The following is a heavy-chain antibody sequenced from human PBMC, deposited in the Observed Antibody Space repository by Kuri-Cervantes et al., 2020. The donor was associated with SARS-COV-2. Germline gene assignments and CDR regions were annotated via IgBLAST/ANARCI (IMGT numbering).Heavy chain of an antibody. Sequence: GESLKISCVASGFTFSGSAMHWVRQASGKGLEWVGRIRSKANNYATAYVAPVKGRFTISRDDSKNTAYLQMNSLKTEDTAVYYCTRHPTYFDYWGQGTLVTVSS. CDR1: GFTFSGSA. CDR3: TRHPTYFDY. CDR2: IRSKANNYAT. J-gene: IGHJ4*02. V-gene: IGHV3-73*01.